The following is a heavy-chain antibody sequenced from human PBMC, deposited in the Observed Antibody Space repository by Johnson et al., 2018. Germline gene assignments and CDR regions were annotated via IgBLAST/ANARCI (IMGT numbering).Heavy chain of an antibody. J-gene: IGHJ6*02. V-gene: IGHV3-30*18. D-gene: IGHD4-17*01. Sequence: VQLVESGGGVVQPGRSLRLSCAASGFTFSSYGMHWVRQAPGKGLEWVAVISYDGSNKYYADSVKGRFTISRDNSKNTLYLQMNSLRAEGTDVYYCAKNSQYGDYGSYYYGMDVWGQGTTVTVSS. CDR3: AKNSQYGDYGSYYYGMDV. CDR2: ISYDGSNK. CDR1: GFTFSSYG.